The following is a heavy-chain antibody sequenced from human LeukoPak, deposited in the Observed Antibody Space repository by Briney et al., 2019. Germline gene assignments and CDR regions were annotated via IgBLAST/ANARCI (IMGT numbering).Heavy chain of an antibody. J-gene: IGHJ4*02. D-gene: IGHD2-15*01. CDR3: AIFAGVAPVDY. Sequence: GASVKVSCKASGYTXTNYYMHGVRQAPGQGLEWMGIINPGGGSTTYAQNFQGRVTMTRDTPTNTVQMELSSLRSEDTAVYYCAIFAGVAPVDYWGQGTLVTVSS. V-gene: IGHV1-46*01. CDR2: INPGGGST. CDR1: GYTXTNYY.